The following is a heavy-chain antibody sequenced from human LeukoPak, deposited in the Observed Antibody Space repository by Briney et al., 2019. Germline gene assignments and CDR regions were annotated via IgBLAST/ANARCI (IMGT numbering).Heavy chain of an antibody. CDR1: GYTFTNYG. V-gene: IGHV1-18*01. J-gene: IGHJ4*02. D-gene: IGHD3-16*01. CDR3: ARERGGIGFKGDY. Sequence: ASVKVSCKASGYTFTNYGISWVRQAPGQGPEWMGWISPYNGDTKYAQKFQGRVTMTTGTPTSTVYMELRSLRSDDTAVFYCARERGGIGFKGDYWGQGTLVTVSS. CDR2: ISPYNGDT.